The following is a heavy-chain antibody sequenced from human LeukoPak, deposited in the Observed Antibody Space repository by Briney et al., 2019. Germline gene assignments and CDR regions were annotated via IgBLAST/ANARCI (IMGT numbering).Heavy chain of an antibody. D-gene: IGHD1-26*01. CDR1: GDSVMTYH. J-gene: IGHJ3*02. Sequence: SETLSLTSTVSGDSVMTYHWSWIRQSPGEGLEWIAYIHNSGGTRYNPSLQSRVTISVDTSKNQFSLKLRSVTAADTAVYYCVRDWEGFNFDIWGQGTMVTVSS. CDR2: IHNSGGT. V-gene: IGHV4-59*02. CDR3: VRDWEGFNFDI.